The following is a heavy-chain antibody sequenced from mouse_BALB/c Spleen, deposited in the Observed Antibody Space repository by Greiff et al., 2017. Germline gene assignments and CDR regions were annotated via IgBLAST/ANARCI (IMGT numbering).Heavy chain of an antibody. J-gene: IGHJ2*01. CDR3: ARYYYFDY. Sequence: QVHVKQSGAELVRPGSSVKISCKASGYAFSSYWMNWVKQRPGQGLEWIGQIYPGDGDTNYNGKFKGKATLTADKSSSTAYMQLSSLTSEDSAVYFCARYYYFDYWGQGTTLTVSA. CDR1: GYAFSSYW. CDR2: IYPGDGDT. V-gene: IGHV1-80*01.